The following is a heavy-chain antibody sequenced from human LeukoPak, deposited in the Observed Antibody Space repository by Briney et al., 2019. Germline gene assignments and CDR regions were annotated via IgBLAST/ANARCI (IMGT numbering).Heavy chain of an antibody. V-gene: IGHV3-9*01. CDR1: GVTFDDYA. D-gene: IGHD3-10*01. CDR2: ISWNSDSI. CDR3: AITTSSLGGIFDY. J-gene: IGHJ4*02. Sequence: PGGSLRLSCAASGVTFDDYAMHWVRQAPGKGLEWVSGISWNSDSIGYADSVKGRFTISRDNAKNSLYLQMNSLRAEDTALYYCAITTSSLGGIFDYWGQGTLVTVSS.